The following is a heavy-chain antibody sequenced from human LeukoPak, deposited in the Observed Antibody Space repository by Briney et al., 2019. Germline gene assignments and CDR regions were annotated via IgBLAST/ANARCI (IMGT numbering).Heavy chain of an antibody. CDR3: ARARLVGWLQSGAYYFDY. V-gene: IGHV4-34*01. Sequence: PSETLSLTCAVYGGSFSGYYWSWIRQPPGKGLEWIGEINHSGSTNYNPSLKSRVTISVDTSKNQFSLKLSSVTAADTAVYYCARARLVGWLQSGAYYFDYWGQGTLVTVSS. J-gene: IGHJ4*02. CDR1: GGSFSGYY. D-gene: IGHD5-24*01. CDR2: INHSGST.